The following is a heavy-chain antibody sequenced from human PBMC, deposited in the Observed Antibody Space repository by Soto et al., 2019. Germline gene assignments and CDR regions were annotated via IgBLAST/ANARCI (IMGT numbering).Heavy chain of an antibody. Sequence: QVQLQESGPGLVKPSETLSLTCTVSGASISSYYWTWIRQPPGKGLEWIGYIDYGGSTDYNPSLRSRVTISVDPSKNQFSLKLRSVTAADTAVYYCAREGVYCSGGSCRLRDFDYWGQGTPVTVSS. CDR3: AREGVYCSGGSCRLRDFDY. J-gene: IGHJ4*02. CDR2: IDYGGST. CDR1: GASISSYY. D-gene: IGHD2-15*01. V-gene: IGHV4-59*01.